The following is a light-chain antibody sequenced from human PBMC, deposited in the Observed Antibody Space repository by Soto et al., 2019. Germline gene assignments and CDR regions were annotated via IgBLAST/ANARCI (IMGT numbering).Light chain of an antibody. V-gene: IGKV3-20*01. CDR1: QSVSNNY. CDR3: QHYDSLPIT. Sequence: EIVLTQSPRTLSLSPGERATLSCRSSQSVSNNYLAWYQQKPGQAPRLLIYGASNRATGIPDRFSGSGAETEFTLTIRSLQSEDFAVFYCQHYDSLPITFGQGTRLEN. CDR2: GAS. J-gene: IGKJ5*01.